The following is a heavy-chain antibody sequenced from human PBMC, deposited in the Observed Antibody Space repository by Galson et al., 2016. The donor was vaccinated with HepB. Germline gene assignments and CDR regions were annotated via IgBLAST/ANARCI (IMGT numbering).Heavy chain of an antibody. Sequence: SVKVSCKASGYSFSSHGVSWLRQVPGQGFEWMAWISGLNGRTKSAAKFQDRVTLTTDSSTTTAYLEMKTLTLDDTAVFFCARDPGTIDTTSCIFDLWGQGTLVTVSS. CDR2: ISGLNGRT. V-gene: IGHV1-18*01. D-gene: IGHD1-26*01. CDR3: ARDPGTIDTTSCIFDL. CDR1: GYSFSSHG. J-gene: IGHJ5*02.